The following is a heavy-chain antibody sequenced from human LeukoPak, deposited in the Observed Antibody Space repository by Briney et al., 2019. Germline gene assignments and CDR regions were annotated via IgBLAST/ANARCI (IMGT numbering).Heavy chain of an antibody. CDR1: GYTFTSYA. V-gene: IGHV1-3*01. Sequence: ASVKVSCKASGYTFTSYAMHWVRQAPGQRLEWMGWINAGNGNTKYSQKFQGRVTITRDTSASTAYMELSSLRSEDTAVYYCARGRGMVRGVVSWFDPWGQGTLVTVSS. D-gene: IGHD3-10*01. CDR2: INAGNGNT. CDR3: ARGRGMVRGVVSWFDP. J-gene: IGHJ5*02.